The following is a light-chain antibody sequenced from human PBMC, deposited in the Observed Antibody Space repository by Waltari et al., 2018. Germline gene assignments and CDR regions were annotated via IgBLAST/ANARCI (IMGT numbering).Light chain of an antibody. J-gene: IGKJ3*01. CDR2: DAS. V-gene: IGKV3-11*01. Sequence: EIVLTQSPATLSLSPGERATLSCRASQSVNTYLAWYQQKPGQAPRLFIYDASNRATGIPARFSGSGSGTDFTLTISSLEPEDFAVYYCQHRRAFGLGTKVEIK. CDR1: QSVNTY. CDR3: QHRRA.